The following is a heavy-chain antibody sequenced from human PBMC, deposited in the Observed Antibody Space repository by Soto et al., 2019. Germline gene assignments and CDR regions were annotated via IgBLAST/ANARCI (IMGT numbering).Heavy chain of an antibody. Sequence: HPGGSLRLSCAASGFTVSSNYMSWVRQAPGKGLEWVSVIYSGGSTYYADSVKGRFTISRDNSKNTLYLQMNSLRAEDTAVYYCARDLEICSGGSCYGDVWGQGTTVTVS. CDR1: GFTVSSNY. J-gene: IGHJ6*02. V-gene: IGHV3-53*01. D-gene: IGHD2-15*01. CDR2: IYSGGST. CDR3: ARDLEICSGGSCYGDV.